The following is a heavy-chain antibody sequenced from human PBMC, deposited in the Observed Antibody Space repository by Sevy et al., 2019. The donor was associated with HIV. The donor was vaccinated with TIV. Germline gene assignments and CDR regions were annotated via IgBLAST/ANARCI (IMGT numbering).Heavy chain of an antibody. V-gene: IGHV3-30*04. D-gene: IGHD4-17*01. Sequence: GGSLRLSCAASGFIFSRYAMHWVRQAPGKGLEWVAVNSYDGRNKYYADSVKGRFTISRDNSKNTLYVQMDSLRAEDTAVYYCASGKDDYGDYFDYWGQGTMVTVSS. CDR3: ASGKDDYGDYFDY. J-gene: IGHJ4*02. CDR2: NSYDGRNK. CDR1: GFIFSRYA.